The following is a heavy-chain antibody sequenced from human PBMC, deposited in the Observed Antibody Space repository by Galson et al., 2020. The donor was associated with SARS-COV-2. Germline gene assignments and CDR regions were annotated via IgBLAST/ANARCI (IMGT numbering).Heavy chain of an antibody. CDR1: GFSFTTYG. V-gene: IGHV3-30*18. J-gene: IGHJ4*02. Sequence: GESLKISCAASGFSFTTYGMHWVRQAPGKGLEWVASISDYGTTKVYADSVKGRFTVSRDNSKNTVSLQVNSLRPDDTAVYYCAKDVFTGDENYPYYFDNWGQGTLGTVSS. CDR3: AKDVFTGDENYPYYFDN. CDR2: ISDYGTTK. D-gene: IGHD1-1*01.